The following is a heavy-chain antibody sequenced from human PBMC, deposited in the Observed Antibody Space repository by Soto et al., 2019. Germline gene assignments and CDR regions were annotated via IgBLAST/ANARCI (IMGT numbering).Heavy chain of an antibody. CDR2: FSAHNGNT. D-gene: IGHD3-3*01. CDR3: AREEGRFYDFCSGYRPYFDY. J-gene: IGHJ4*02. V-gene: IGHV1-18*04. Sequence: QVQLVQSGAEVKKPGASVMVSCKASGYTFTSYGISWVRQAPGQGLARIGWFSAHNGNTNYAQKLQVRVTMTTDTSPSTAYIELRSLRSDDTAVYYCAREEGRFYDFCSGYRPYFDYWGQGTLVTVSS. CDR1: GYTFTSYG.